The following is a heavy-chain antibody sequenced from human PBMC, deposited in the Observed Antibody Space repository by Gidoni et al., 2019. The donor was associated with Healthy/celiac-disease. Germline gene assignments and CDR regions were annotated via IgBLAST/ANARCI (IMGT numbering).Heavy chain of an antibody. CDR1: GFTFSSYA. J-gene: IGHJ4*02. Sequence: EVQLLESGGGLVQPGGSLRLSCAASGFTFSSYAMSWVRQAPGKGLEWVSAISGSGGSTYYADSVKGRFTISRDNSKNTLYLQMNSLRAEDTAVYYCAKGHYYDSSGYNYFDYWGQGTLVTVSS. D-gene: IGHD3-22*01. CDR2: ISGSGGST. V-gene: IGHV3-23*01. CDR3: AKGHYYDSSGYNYFDY.